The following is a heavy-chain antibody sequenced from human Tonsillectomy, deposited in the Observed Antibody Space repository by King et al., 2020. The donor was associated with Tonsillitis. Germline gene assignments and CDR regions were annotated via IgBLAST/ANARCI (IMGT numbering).Heavy chain of an antibody. V-gene: IGHV3-21*01. Sequence: VQLVESGGGLVKPGGSLRLSCAASGFTFSSYSMNWVRQAPGKGLEWVSSISSSSSYIYYADSVRCRFTISRDNAKNSLYLQMNSLRAEETAVDYCARVCLAVAQFYFDSWGQGTLVTVSS. CDR1: GFTFSSYS. J-gene: IGHJ4*02. CDR3: ARVCLAVAQFYFDS. CDR2: ISSSSSYI. D-gene: IGHD6-19*01.